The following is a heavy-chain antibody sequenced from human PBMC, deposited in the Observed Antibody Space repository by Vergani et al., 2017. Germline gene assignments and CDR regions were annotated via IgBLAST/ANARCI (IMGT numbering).Heavy chain of an antibody. Sequence: QVQLVQSGAEVKKPGSSVKVSCKASGGPFKNSAFSWVRQVPGQGLEWMGRIITFFGTTDYAQKFQGRFTIIADEFTKTVDMQLSNLRSEDTAVYYCARDETDIFVSSSDYSHLLCYWGQGILVTVSS. CDR2: IITFFGTT. V-gene: IGHV1-69*13. D-gene: IGHD3-22*01. CDR1: GGPFKNSA. J-gene: IGHJ1*01. CDR3: ARDETDIFVSSSDYSHLLCY.